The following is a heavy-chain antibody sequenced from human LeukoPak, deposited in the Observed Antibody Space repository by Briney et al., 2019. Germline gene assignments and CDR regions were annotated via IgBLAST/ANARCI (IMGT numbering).Heavy chain of an antibody. Sequence: PSETLSLTCTVSGGSVSSGSYYWSWIRQPPGKGLEWIGYIYYSGSTNYNPSLKSRVTISVDTSKNQFSLKLSSVTAADTAVYYCARAGTPITMIVVESNWFDPWGQGTLVTVSS. CDR1: GGSVSSGSYY. CDR3: ARAGTPITMIVVESNWFDP. V-gene: IGHV4-61*01. D-gene: IGHD3-22*01. J-gene: IGHJ5*02. CDR2: IYYSGST.